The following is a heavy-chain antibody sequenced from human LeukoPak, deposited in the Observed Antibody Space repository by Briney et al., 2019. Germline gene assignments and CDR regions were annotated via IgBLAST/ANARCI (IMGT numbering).Heavy chain of an antibody. D-gene: IGHD1-20*01. CDR1: GYTFTSYG. Sequence: ASVKVSCKASGYTFTSYGIIWVRQAPGQGLEWMGWLSAYNGNTNYAQKLQGRVTMTTDTSTSTAYMELRSLRSDDTAVYYCARDQSNWNHNWFDPWGQGTLVTVSS. V-gene: IGHV1-18*01. J-gene: IGHJ5*02. CDR2: LSAYNGNT. CDR3: ARDQSNWNHNWFDP.